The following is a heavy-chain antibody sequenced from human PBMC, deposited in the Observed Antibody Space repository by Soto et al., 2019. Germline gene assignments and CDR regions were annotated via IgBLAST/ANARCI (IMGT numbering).Heavy chain of an antibody. D-gene: IGHD2-21*02. V-gene: IGHV4-39*01. J-gene: IGHJ4*02. CDR3: ARRGCGGDCYRGQDFDY. CDR1: GGSISSSSYY. CDR2: IYYSGST. Sequence: QLQLQESGPGLVKPSETLSLTCTVSGGSISSSSYYWGWIRQPPGKGLEWIGSIYYSGSTYYNPSLKSRVTISVDTSKNQFSLKLSSVTAADTAVYYCARRGCGGDCYRGQDFDYWGQGTLVTVSS.